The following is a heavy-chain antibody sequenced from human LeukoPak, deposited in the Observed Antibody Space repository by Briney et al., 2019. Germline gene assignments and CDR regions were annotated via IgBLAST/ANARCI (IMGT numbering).Heavy chain of an antibody. D-gene: IGHD2-2*02. Sequence: SETLSLTCAVSGGSISSSSYYWDWIRQPPGKGLEWIASIYYSGSTYYNPSLKSRVTISVATSKNQFSLKLSSVTAADTAVYYCARDCQLVYFDYWGQGTLVTVSS. CDR1: GGSISSSSYY. V-gene: IGHV4-39*07. CDR3: ARDCQLVYFDY. J-gene: IGHJ4*02. CDR2: IYYSGST.